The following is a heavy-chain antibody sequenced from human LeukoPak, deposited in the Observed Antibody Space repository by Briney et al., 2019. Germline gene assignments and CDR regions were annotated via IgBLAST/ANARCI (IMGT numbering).Heavy chain of an antibody. CDR1: GFTFSSYW. D-gene: IGHD6-19*01. J-gene: IGHJ4*02. Sequence: GGSLRLSCAASGFTFSSYWMHWVRQAPGKGLVWVSRINSDGSSTSYADSVKGRFTISRDNAKNSLYLQMNSLRAEDMALYYYAKDKYSSPGLLFDYWGQGTLVTVSS. CDR3: AKDKYSSPGLLFDY. V-gene: IGHV3-74*01. CDR2: INSDGSST.